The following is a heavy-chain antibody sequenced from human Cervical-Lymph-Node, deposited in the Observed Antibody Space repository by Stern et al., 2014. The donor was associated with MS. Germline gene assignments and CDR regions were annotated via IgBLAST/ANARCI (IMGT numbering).Heavy chain of an antibody. V-gene: IGHV3-33*01. CDR1: GFTFSSYG. CDR3: ARDRRDGYNLPGY. Sequence: VQLVESGGGVVQPGRSLRLSCAASGFTFSSYGMHWVRQAPGKGLGWVAVIWYDGSNKYYADSVKGRFTISRDNSKNTLYLQMNSLRAEDTAVYYCARDRRDGYNLPGYWGQGTLVTVSS. D-gene: IGHD5-24*01. J-gene: IGHJ4*02. CDR2: IWYDGSNK.